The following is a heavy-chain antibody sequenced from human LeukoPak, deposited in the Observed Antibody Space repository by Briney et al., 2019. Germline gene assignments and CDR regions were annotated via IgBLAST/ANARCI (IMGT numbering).Heavy chain of an antibody. Sequence: GGSLRLSCGPSGFTFSSYSMNWVRQAPGKGLEWVSSISSSSSYIYYADSVKGRFTISRDNAKNSLYLQMNSLRAEDTAVYYCASGHGDYGKDWGQGTLVTVSS. V-gene: IGHV3-21*01. CDR2: ISSSSSYI. J-gene: IGHJ4*02. CDR1: GFTFSSYS. D-gene: IGHD4-17*01. CDR3: ASGHGDYGKD.